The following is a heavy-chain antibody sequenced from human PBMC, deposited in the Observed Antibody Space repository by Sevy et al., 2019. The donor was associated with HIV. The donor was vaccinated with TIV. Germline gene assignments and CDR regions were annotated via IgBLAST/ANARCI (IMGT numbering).Heavy chain of an antibody. CDR1: GFTFSSYW. Sequence: GGSLRLSCAASGFTFSSYWMHWVRRAPGKGLVWVSLPNSDGSSTGYADSVKGRFTISRDNAKNTLYLQMNSLRAEVTAVYYYARVDVRGVIITSDTNYYYGMDVWGQGTTVTVSS. V-gene: IGHV3-74*01. J-gene: IGHJ6*02. CDR3: ARVDVRGVIITSDTNYYYGMDV. D-gene: IGHD3-10*01. CDR2: PNSDGSST.